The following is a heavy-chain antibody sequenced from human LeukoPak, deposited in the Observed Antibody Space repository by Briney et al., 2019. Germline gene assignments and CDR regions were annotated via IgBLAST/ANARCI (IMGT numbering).Heavy chain of an antibody. J-gene: IGHJ4*02. D-gene: IGHD4-17*01. CDR1: GFTFSSHG. CDR3: AKEIRPTDC. Sequence: GGSLRLSCAASGFTFSSHGMCWVRQAPGRGLEWVSSISIGGDTTYSDSVKGRFTTSRDNSKNTLYLQLDSLRAEDTAIYYCAKEIRPTDCWGQGTLVTVSS. V-gene: IGHV3-23*01. CDR2: ISIGGDTT.